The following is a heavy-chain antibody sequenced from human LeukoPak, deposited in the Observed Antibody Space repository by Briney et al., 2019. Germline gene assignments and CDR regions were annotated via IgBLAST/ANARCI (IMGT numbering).Heavy chain of an antibody. D-gene: IGHD2/OR15-2a*01. V-gene: IGHV3-74*01. CDR2: INTDGSYT. Sequence: GGSLRLSCVASGFTFNNYWMHWVRQAPGKGLVWVSRINTDGSYTDCADSVKGRFTISRDNAKNTLYLQTSSLRVEDTAVYYCAKDVYGPGQWGQGTLVTVSS. J-gene: IGHJ4*02. CDR1: GFTFNNYW. CDR3: AKDVYGPGQ.